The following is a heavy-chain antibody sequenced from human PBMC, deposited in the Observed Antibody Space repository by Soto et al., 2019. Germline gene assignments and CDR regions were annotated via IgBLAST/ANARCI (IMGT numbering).Heavy chain of an antibody. CDR3: ATVSGCSSTSCYTGILYYYYGMDV. V-gene: IGHV1-24*01. CDR2: FDPEDGET. CDR1: GYTLTELS. Sequence: ASVKVSCKVSGYTLTELSMHWVRQAPGKGLEWMGGFDPEDGETIYAQKFQGRVTMTEDTSTDTAYMELSSLRSEDTAVYYCATVSGCSSTSCYTGILYYYYGMDVWGRGTTVSVSS. J-gene: IGHJ6*01. D-gene: IGHD2-2*02.